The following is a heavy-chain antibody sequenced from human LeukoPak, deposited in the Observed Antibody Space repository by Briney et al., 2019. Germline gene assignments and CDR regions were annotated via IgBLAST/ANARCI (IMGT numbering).Heavy chain of an antibody. CDR2: IYTGGNT. CDR3: ARGDDSGYYDYFDY. D-gene: IGHD3-22*01. CDR1: GFTVDSNY. V-gene: IGHV3-53*01. Sequence: GGSLRLSCAASGFTVDSNYLSWVRQAPGKGLECVSTIYTGGNTYYAASVKGRFTISRDFSKNTVFLHMNSLRAEDTAMYYCARGDDSGYYDYFDYWGQGALVTVSS. J-gene: IGHJ4*02.